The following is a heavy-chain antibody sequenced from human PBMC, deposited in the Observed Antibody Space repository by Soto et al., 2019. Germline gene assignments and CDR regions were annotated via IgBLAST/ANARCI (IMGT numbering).Heavy chain of an antibody. CDR3: ASGYCSSTSCYLGGYYYYGMDV. J-gene: IGHJ6*02. CDR1: GYTFTSYG. D-gene: IGHD2-2*01. Sequence: GASVKVSCKASGYTFTSYGISWVRQAPGQGREWMGWISAYNGNTNYAQKLQGRVTMTTDTSTSTAYMELRSLRSDDTAVYYCASGYCSSTSCYLGGYYYYGMDVWGQGTTVTVSS. V-gene: IGHV1-18*01. CDR2: ISAYNGNT.